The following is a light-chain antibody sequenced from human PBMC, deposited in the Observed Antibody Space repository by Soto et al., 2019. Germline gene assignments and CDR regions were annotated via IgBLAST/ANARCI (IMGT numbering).Light chain of an antibody. Sequence: DIQLTQSPSFLSASVGDRVTITCRASQDISSYLAWYQQKPGKAPKLLIYVASTLQSGVPSRFSGSGSGTEFTLTISSLQPEDCAPYYCQQVNTYPRSTFGGGTNVEI. J-gene: IGKJ4*01. CDR3: QQVNTYPRST. CDR1: QDISSY. CDR2: VAS. V-gene: IGKV1-9*01.